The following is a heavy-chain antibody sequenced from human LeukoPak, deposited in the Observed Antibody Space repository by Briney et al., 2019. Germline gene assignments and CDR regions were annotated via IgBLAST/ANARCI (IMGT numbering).Heavy chain of an antibody. V-gene: IGHV3-7*01. J-gene: IGHJ3*01. CDR2: IKRDGSEK. Sequence: GGSLRLSCAASGFTFSSYWMSWVRQAPGKGLEWVANIKRDGSEKYYVDPVKGRFTISRDNAKNSLYLQMNSLRAEDTAVYYCARDWFYDFWSGYYVRDAFDLWGQRTMVTVSS. D-gene: IGHD3-3*01. CDR3: ARDWFYDFWSGYYVRDAFDL. CDR1: GFTFSSYW.